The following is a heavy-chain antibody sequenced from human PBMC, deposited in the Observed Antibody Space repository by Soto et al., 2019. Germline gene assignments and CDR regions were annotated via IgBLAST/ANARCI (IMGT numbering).Heavy chain of an antibody. D-gene: IGHD6-13*01. CDR3: ASGDSLDQQLVVVDAFDI. CDR2: IYYSGST. Sequence: SETXSLTCTVPGGSISSGGYYWSWIRQHPGKVLEWIGYIYYSGSTYYNPSLKSRVTISVDTSKNQFSLKLSSVTAADTAVYYCASGDSLDQQLVVVDAFDIWGQGTMVTVSS. V-gene: IGHV4-31*03. CDR1: GGSISSGGYY. J-gene: IGHJ3*02.